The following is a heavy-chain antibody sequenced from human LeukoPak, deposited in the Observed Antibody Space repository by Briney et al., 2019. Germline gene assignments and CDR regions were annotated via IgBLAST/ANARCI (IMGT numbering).Heavy chain of an antibody. D-gene: IGHD6-19*01. CDR2: INSDGRST. Sequence: PGGSLRLSCAASGFTFSRYWMHWVRQAPGKGLVWVSRINSDGRSTNYADSVKGRFTISRDNAKNTLYLQMNSLRAEDTAAYYCARDPDSSGWSSIEYWGQGTLVTVSS. CDR1: GFTFSRYW. CDR3: ARDPDSSGWSSIEY. J-gene: IGHJ4*02. V-gene: IGHV3-74*01.